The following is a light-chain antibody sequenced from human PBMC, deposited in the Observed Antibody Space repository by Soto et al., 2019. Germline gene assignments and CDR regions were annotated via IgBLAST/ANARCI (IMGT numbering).Light chain of an antibody. J-gene: IGKJ2*01. CDR1: QRVGSN. CDR3: QQYNNWPPLYT. Sequence: EIVMTQSPATLSVSPGERATLSCRASQRVGSNLAWYQQKPGQAPRLLIYGASTRATGVPARFSGSGSGTEFTLTISSLQSEDFAVYYCQQYNNWPPLYTFGQGTKLEIK. V-gene: IGKV3-15*01. CDR2: GAS.